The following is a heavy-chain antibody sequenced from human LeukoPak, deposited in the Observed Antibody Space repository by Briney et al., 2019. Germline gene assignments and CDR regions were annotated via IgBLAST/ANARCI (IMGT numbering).Heavy chain of an antibody. CDR2: IYTSGST. D-gene: IGHD6-25*01. Sequence: PSETLSLTCTVSGGSISSGSYYWSWIRQPAGKGLEWIGRIYTSGSTNYNPSLKSRVTISIDTSKNQFSLRLSSVTAADTAVYYCARAHAPVLYSSDFYFESWGQGTLVTVSS. J-gene: IGHJ4*02. CDR1: GGSISSGSYY. CDR3: ARAHAPVLYSSDFYFES. V-gene: IGHV4-61*02.